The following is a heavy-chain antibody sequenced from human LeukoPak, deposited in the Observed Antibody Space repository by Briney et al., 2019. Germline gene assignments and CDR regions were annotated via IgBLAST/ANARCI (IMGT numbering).Heavy chain of an antibody. D-gene: IGHD4-23*01. CDR1: EFSLINAW. CDR3: TTVIMGTPKDDY. Sequence: GGSLRLSCAASEFSLINAWMSWVRQAPGKGLEWVGRIRSEADGGTLDYTALVKGRFTISRDASKNTLYLQMNSLKTEDTAVYYCTTVIMGTPKDDYWGQGTLVTVSS. CDR2: IRSEADGGTL. V-gene: IGHV3-15*01. J-gene: IGHJ4*02.